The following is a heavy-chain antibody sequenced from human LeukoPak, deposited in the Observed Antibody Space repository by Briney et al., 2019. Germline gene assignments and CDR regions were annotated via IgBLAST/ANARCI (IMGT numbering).Heavy chain of an antibody. Sequence: GGSLRLSCTASGFTFSSYAMNWVRQAPGKGLEWVSAISGSDGSTYYADSVKGRFTISRDNSRNTLYLQMNSLRAEDTAVYYCAKSKVVAATMGRFDYWGQGTLVTVSS. CDR1: GFTFSSYA. CDR3: AKSKVVAATMGRFDY. J-gene: IGHJ4*02. V-gene: IGHV3-23*01. CDR2: ISGSDGST. D-gene: IGHD2-15*01.